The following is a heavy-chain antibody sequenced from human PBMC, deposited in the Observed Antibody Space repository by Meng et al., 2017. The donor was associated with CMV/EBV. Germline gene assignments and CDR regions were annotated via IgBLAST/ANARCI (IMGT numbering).Heavy chain of an antibody. V-gene: IGHV6-1*01. D-gene: IGHD1-26*01. Sequence: ISGDSVSSNSAAWNWIRQPPSRGLEWLGRTYYRSKWYNDYAVSVKSRITINPDTSKNQFSLQLNSVTPEDTAVYYCARETLTEWELHPWGQGTLVTVSS. CDR3: ARETLTEWELHP. CDR1: GDSVSSNSAA. CDR2: TYYRSKWYN. J-gene: IGHJ5*02.